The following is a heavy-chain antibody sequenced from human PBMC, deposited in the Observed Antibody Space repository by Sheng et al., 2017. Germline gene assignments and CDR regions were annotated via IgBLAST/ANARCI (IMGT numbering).Heavy chain of an antibody. D-gene: IGHD6-19*01. Sequence: QLQLQESGPGLVKPSETLSLTCTVSGGSISSSSYYWGWIRQPPGKGLEWIGSIYYSGSTYYNPSLKSRVTISVDTSKNQFSLKLSSVTAADTAVYYCARDREWLVDDYYMDVWGPRGPTVTVSS. CDR2: IYYSGST. CDR3: ARDREWLVDDYYMDV. CDR1: GGSISSSSYY. V-gene: IGHV4-39*07. J-gene: IGHJ6*03.